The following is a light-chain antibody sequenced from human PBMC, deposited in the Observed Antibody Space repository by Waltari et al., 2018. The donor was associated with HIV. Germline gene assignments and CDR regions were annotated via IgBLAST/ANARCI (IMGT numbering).Light chain of an antibody. CDR1: SSAVGDSNY. CDR3: CSYAGSSTVV. CDR2: DVN. J-gene: IGLJ2*01. Sequence: QSALTQPASVSGSPGQAIPISCTGTSSAVGDSNYVSWYQQHPVKAPKLMIYDVNKRPSGVSNRFSGSKSGNTASLTISGLQAEDEADYYCCSYAGSSTVVFGGGTKLTVL. V-gene: IGLV2-23*02.